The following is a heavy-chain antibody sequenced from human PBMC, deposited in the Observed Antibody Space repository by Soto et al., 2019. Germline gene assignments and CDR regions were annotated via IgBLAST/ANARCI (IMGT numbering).Heavy chain of an antibody. J-gene: IGHJ3*02. V-gene: IGHV3-15*01. D-gene: IGHD2-8*01. Sequence: PGGSLRLSCAASGFTFSNAWVSWVRQAPGKGLEWVGRIKSKTDGGTADYAAPVIGRFTISRDDSKNTLYLQMNSLKTKDTAVYYCTTTRRDIVLMLYPMIDDLDIWGPGTMVTVSS. CDR3: TTTRRDIVLMLYPMIDDLDI. CDR1: GFTFSNAW. CDR2: IKSKTDGGTA.